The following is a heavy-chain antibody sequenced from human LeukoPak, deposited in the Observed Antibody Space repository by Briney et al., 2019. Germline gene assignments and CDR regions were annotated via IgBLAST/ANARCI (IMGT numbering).Heavy chain of an antibody. CDR3: ARAFYPGYYSYMAV. D-gene: IGHD3-3*02. J-gene: IGHJ6*03. Sequence: SETLSLTCTVSGGSISPYYWSWIRQPPGKGLEWSGYIYYSGSTNYNPSLKSRVTISVDTSKNQFSLKLSSVTSSDTAVYYCARAFYPGYYSYMAVWGKGTTVTVSS. CDR2: IYYSGST. V-gene: IGHV4-59*01. CDR1: GGSISPYY.